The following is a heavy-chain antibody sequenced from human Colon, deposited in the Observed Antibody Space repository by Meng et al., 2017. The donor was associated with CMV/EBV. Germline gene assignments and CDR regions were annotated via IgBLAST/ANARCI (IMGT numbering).Heavy chain of an antibody. J-gene: IGHJ4*02. CDR3: AREGDYYDSEGYSYYFDY. V-gene: IGHV3-48*03. D-gene: IGHD3-22*01. CDR1: EFSFSSFQ. CDR2: ISSSGSTM. Sequence: GESLKISCAASEFSFSSFQMNWVRQAPGKGLEWVAYISSSGSTMHYTDSVKGRFTISRDNAKNSLYLQMNSLRAEDTAVYFSAREGDYYDSEGYSYYFDYWGQGTLVTVSS.